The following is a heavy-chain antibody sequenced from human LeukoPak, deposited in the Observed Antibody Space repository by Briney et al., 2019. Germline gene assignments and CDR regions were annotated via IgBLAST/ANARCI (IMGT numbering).Heavy chain of an antibody. Sequence: GESLKISCQGSGYRFTSYWIAWVRQMPGKGLEWMGMIYPGDSDTRYSPSFQGQVTISADKSISTTYFQWSSLKASDTAMYYCARHGSSSWPVDYWGQGTLVPVSS. D-gene: IGHD6-13*01. CDR3: ARHGSSSWPVDY. J-gene: IGHJ4*02. CDR2: IYPGDSDT. CDR1: GYRFTSYW. V-gene: IGHV5-51*01.